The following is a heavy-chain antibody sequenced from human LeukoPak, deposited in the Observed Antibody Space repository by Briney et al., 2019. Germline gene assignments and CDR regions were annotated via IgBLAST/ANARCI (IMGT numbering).Heavy chain of an antibody. D-gene: IGHD3-10*01. J-gene: IGHJ4*02. CDR3: ARGGGGSGSYYGDLFDY. CDR1: GFTFSTYS. Sequence: GGSLRLSCAASGFTFSTYSMNWLRLAPGKGLEWVSSISPDSNYKYYVDSVKGRFTISRDNAKNSLYLQMNSLRAEDTAVYYCARGGGGSGSYYGDLFDYWGQGTLVTVSS. CDR2: ISPDSNYK. V-gene: IGHV3-21*01.